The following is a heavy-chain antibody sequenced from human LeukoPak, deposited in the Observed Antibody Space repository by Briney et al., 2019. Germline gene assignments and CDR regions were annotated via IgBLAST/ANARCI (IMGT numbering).Heavy chain of an antibody. J-gene: IGHJ4*02. Sequence: SDTLSLTCTVSGYSISSGYYWGWIRQPPGKGLEWIGSIYHSGSTYYNPSLKSRVTISVDTSKNQFSLKLSSVTAADTAVYYCARDIWEYSSSSVGYWGQGTLVTVSS. CDR1: GYSISSGYY. V-gene: IGHV4-38-2*02. CDR2: IYHSGST. CDR3: ARDIWEYSSSSVGY. D-gene: IGHD6-6*01.